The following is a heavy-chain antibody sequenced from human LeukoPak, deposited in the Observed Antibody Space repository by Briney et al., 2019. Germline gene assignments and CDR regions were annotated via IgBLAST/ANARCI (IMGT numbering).Heavy chain of an antibody. J-gene: IGHJ4*02. Sequence: GASVKVSCKASGYTFTGYYMHWVRQTPGQGLEWMGWINPNSGGTNYAQKFQGWVTMTRDTSISTAYMELSSLKASDTAMYYCARRAAGGTYFDYWGQGTLVTVS. CDR2: INPNSGGT. CDR3: ARRAAGGTYFDY. CDR1: GYTFTGYY. V-gene: IGHV1-2*04. D-gene: IGHD6-13*01.